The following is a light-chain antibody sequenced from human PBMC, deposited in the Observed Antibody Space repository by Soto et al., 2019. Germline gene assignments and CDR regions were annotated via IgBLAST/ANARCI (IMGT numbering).Light chain of an antibody. J-gene: IGKJ1*01. CDR3: QQHNNWAT. CDR2: GAS. Sequence: EIVMTQSPATLSVSPGERVTLSCRASQNVNTNLAWYQQKLGQAPRLLIYGASTRATGIPARFSGSGSGTEFTLTISSLQSEDFAVYYCQQHNNWATFGQGTKVDIK. CDR1: QNVNTN. V-gene: IGKV3-15*01.